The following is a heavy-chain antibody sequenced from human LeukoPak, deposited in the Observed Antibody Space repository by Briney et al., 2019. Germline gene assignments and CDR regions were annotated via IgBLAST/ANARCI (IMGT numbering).Heavy chain of an antibody. CDR1: GYSLTSYW. D-gene: IGHD4-17*01. J-gene: IGHJ4*02. CDR2: IYPGDSDT. CDR3: ARISRLRSRAGIFDY. Sequence: GESLKISCKGSGYSLTSYWIGWVRQMPGKGLEWMGIIYPGDSDTRYSPSFQGQVTISADKSISTAYLQWSSLKASDTAMYYCARISRLRSRAGIFDYWGQGTLVTVSS. V-gene: IGHV5-51*01.